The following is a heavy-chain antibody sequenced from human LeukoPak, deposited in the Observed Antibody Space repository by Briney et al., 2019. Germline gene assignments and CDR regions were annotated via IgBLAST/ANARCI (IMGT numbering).Heavy chain of an antibody. J-gene: IGHJ6*02. Sequence: GESLKIPCKGSGYSFTSYWIGWVRQMPGKGLEWMGIIYPGDSDTRYSPSFQGQVTISADKSISTAYLQWSSLKASDTAMYYCARLWILDAEYYGMDVWGQGTTVTVSS. CDR3: ARLWILDAEYYGMDV. CDR1: GYSFTSYW. V-gene: IGHV5-51*01. D-gene: IGHD5-18*01. CDR2: IYPGDSDT.